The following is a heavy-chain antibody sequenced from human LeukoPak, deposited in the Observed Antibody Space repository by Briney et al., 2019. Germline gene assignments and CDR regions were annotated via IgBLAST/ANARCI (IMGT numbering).Heavy chain of an antibody. CDR1: GGSFSGYY. CDR3: ARQRRRVRGVIDY. V-gene: IGHV4-34*01. Sequence: SETLSLTCAVYGGSFSGYYWSWIRQPPGEGLEWIGEINHRGSTNYNPSLKSRVTISVDTSKNQFSPKLSSVTAADTAVYYCARQRRRVRGVIDYWGQGTLVTVSS. D-gene: IGHD3-10*01. J-gene: IGHJ4*02. CDR2: INHRGST.